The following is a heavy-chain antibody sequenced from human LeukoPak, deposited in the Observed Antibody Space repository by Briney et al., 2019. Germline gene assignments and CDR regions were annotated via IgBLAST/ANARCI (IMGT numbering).Heavy chain of an antibody. V-gene: IGHV1-18*01. J-gene: IGHJ6*02. CDR1: GYTFTSYG. CDR3: ARDLRIVVVPAAIRLYHYGMDV. D-gene: IGHD2-2*01. Sequence: ASVKVSCKASGYTFTSYGISWVRQAPGQGLEWMGWISAYNGNTNYAQKLQGRVTMTTDTSTSTAYMELRSLRSDDTAVYYCARDLRIVVVPAAIRLYHYGMDVWGQGTTVTVSS. CDR2: ISAYNGNT.